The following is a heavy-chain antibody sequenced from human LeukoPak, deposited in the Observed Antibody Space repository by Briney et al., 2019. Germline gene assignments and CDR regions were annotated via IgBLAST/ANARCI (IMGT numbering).Heavy chain of an antibody. Sequence: GGSLRLSXAASGFTFSSYWMSWVRQAPGKGLEWVANIKQDGSEKYYVDSVKGRFTISRDNAKISLYLQMNSLRAEDTAVYYCARAHRSRAFDYWGQGTLVTVSS. CDR1: GFTFSSYW. D-gene: IGHD1-14*01. CDR2: IKQDGSEK. V-gene: IGHV3-7*01. CDR3: ARAHRSRAFDY. J-gene: IGHJ4*02.